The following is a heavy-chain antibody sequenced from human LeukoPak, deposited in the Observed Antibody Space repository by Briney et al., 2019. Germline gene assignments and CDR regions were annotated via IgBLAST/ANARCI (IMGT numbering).Heavy chain of an antibody. CDR2: IRYDGSNK. J-gene: IGHJ4*02. CDR1: GFTFSSYG. CDR3: AKGARVYYDILTGYYSDGY. V-gene: IGHV3-30*02. Sequence: GGSLRLSCAASGFTFSSYGMSWVRQAPGKGLEWVAFIRYDGSNKYYADSVKGRFTISRDNSKNTLYLQMNSLRAEDTAVYYCAKGARVYYDILTGYYSDGYWGQGTLVTVSS. D-gene: IGHD3-9*01.